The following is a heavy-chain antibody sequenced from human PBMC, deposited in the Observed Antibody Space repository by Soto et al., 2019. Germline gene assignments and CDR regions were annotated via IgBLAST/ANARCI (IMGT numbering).Heavy chain of an antibody. CDR2: IYGDNDK. Sequence: QITLKESGPSPVKPTQTLTVTCTFSGFSLSNSGVCVAWIRQPPGKALEWLALIYGDNDKRYSPSLKTRLTMTKITTNTHAVLTQTIMDPVGTPTHCFAPCTLHGPRDFDSGTSHVFDSWGQGTLVTVSS. J-gene: IGHJ4*02. D-gene: IGHD2-21*02. CDR1: GFSLSNSGVC. V-gene: IGHV2-5*02. CDR3: APCTLHGPRDFDSGTSHVFDS.